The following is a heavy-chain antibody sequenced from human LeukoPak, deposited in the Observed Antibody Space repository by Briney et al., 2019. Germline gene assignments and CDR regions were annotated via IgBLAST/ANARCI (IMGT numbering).Heavy chain of an antibody. Sequence: SETLSLTCAVYGGSFSGYYWSWIRRPPGKGLEWIGEINHSGSTNYNPSLKSRVTISVDTSKNQFSLKLSSVTAADTAVYYCARVVPARKDAFDIWGQGTMVTVSS. CDR2: INHSGST. V-gene: IGHV4-34*01. D-gene: IGHD2-2*01. CDR3: ARVVPARKDAFDI. CDR1: GGSFSGYY. J-gene: IGHJ3*02.